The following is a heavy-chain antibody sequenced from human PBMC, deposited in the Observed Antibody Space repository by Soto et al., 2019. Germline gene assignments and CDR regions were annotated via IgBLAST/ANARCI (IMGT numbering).Heavy chain of an antibody. CDR3: ARIRVRGVIITFCPRFDY. CDR1: GFSLSNARMG. J-gene: IGHJ4*02. Sequence: QVTLKESGPVLVKPTETLTLTCTVSGFSLSNARMGVSWIRQPPGKALEWLAHIFSNAEKSYSTSLKSRLTISKDXXDXQXXLTMTMMDPVDTATYYCARIRVRGVIITFCPRFDYWGQGTLVTVSS. CDR2: IFSNAEK. V-gene: IGHV2-26*01. D-gene: IGHD3-10*01.